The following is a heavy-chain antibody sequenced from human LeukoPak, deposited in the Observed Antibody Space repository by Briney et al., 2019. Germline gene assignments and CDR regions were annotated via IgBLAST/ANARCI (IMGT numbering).Heavy chain of an antibody. CDR1: GYTFTNYY. D-gene: IGHD5-24*01. V-gene: IGHV1-46*01. J-gene: IGHJ3*02. CDR2: INPSGGNT. Sequence: ASVKVSCKASGYTFTNYYIHWVRRAPGQGLEWMGLINPSGGNTNYAQNFQGRVTMTRDTSASTVYMELSSLRSEDTAIYYCARIRDGYNDAYDIWGQGTVVTVPS. CDR3: ARIRDGYNDAYDI.